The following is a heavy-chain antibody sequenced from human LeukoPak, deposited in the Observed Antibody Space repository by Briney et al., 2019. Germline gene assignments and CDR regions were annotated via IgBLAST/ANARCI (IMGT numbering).Heavy chain of an antibody. CDR3: AKDFARIGGGYNWGGYYMDV. Sequence: GGSLRLSCAASGFTFSSYGMHWVRQAPGKGPEWVAVIWYDGSNKYYADSVKGRFTISRDHSKNTLYLQMNSLRAEDTAVYYCAKDFARIGGGYNWGGYYMDVWGKGTTVTVSS. D-gene: IGHD5-24*01. CDR2: IWYDGSNK. V-gene: IGHV3-33*06. J-gene: IGHJ6*03. CDR1: GFTFSSYG.